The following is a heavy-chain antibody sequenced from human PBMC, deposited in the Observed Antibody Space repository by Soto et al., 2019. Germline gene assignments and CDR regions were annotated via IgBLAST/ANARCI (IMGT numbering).Heavy chain of an antibody. CDR3: ASKGVNSGWHANDAFDI. J-gene: IGHJ3*02. Sequence: SVKVSCKASGGTFSSYAISWVRQAPGQGLEWMGGIIPIFGTANYAQKFQGRVTITADESTSTAYMELSSLRSEDTAVYYCASKGVNSGWHANDAFDIWGQGTMVTVSS. CDR1: GGTFSSYA. CDR2: IIPIFGTA. D-gene: IGHD5-12*01. V-gene: IGHV1-69*13.